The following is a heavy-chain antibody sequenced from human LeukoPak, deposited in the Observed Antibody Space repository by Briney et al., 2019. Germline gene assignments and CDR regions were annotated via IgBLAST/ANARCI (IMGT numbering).Heavy chain of an antibody. D-gene: IGHD6-19*01. CDR3: AKDPYQWLVQIDY. Sequence: TGGSLRLSCAASGFTFSSYAMSWVRQAPGKGLEWVSAISGSGGSTYYADSVKGRFTISRDNSKNTLYLQMNSLRAEDTAVYYCAKDPYQWLVQIDYWGQGTLVTVSS. J-gene: IGHJ4*02. CDR2: ISGSGGST. V-gene: IGHV3-23*01. CDR1: GFTFSSYA.